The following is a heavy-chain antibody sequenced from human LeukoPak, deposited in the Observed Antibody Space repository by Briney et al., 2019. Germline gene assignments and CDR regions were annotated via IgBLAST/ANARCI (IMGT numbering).Heavy chain of an antibody. J-gene: IGHJ4*02. V-gene: IGHV4-61*05. Sequence: SETLSLTCTVSGGSISSSSYYWGWVRQPPGKGLEWIGYIYYSGSTNYNPSLKSRVTISVDTSKNQFSLKLSSVTAADTAVYYCAGAVAGEPDNFDYWGQGTLVTVSS. CDR2: IYYSGST. CDR1: GGSISSSSYY. D-gene: IGHD6-19*01. CDR3: AGAVAGEPDNFDY.